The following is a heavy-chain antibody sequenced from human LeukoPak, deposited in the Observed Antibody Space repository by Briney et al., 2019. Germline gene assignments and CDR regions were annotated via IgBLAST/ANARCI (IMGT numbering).Heavy chain of an antibody. V-gene: IGHV4-59*08. D-gene: IGHD6-19*01. CDR2: IFYSWST. CDR3: ARHAAGSGWYSVDY. Sequence: SETLSLTCTVSDDSISSYYWSWIRQPPGKGLAWIGYIFYSWSTNYNPSLKSRVSISVDTSKNQFSLKLSSVTAADTAVYYCARHAAGSGWYSVDYWGQGTLVTVSS. J-gene: IGHJ4*02. CDR1: DDSISSYY.